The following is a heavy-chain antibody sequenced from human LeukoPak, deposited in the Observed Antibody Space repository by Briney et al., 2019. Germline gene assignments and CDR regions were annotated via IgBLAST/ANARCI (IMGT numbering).Heavy chain of an antibody. J-gene: IGHJ4*02. CDR1: GFTFSSNY. CDR2: IYSGGST. Sequence: GGSLRLSCAASGFTFSSNYMSWVRQAPGKGLEWVSVIYSGGSTYYADSVKGRFTISRDNSKNTLYLQMNSLRAEDTAVYYCARDRLYGGNDYWGQGTLVTVSS. D-gene: IGHD4-23*01. CDR3: ARDRLYGGNDY. V-gene: IGHV3-53*01.